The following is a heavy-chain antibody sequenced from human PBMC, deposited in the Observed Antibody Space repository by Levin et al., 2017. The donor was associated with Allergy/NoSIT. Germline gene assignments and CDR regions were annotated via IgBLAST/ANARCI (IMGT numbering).Heavy chain of an antibody. J-gene: IGHJ6*02. D-gene: IGHD4-23*01. V-gene: IGHV5-51*01. Sequence: KVSCKGSGYSFTSYWIGWVRQMPGKGLEWMGIIYPGDSDTRYSPSFQGQVTISADKSISTAYLQWSSLKASDTAMYYCARHGVAVGYGGGDGMDVWGQGTTVTVSS. CDR2: IYPGDSDT. CDR3: ARHGVAVGYGGGDGMDV. CDR1: GYSFTSYW.